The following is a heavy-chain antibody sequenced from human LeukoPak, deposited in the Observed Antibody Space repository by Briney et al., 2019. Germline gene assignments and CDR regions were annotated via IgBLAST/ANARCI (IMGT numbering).Heavy chain of an antibody. CDR1: GFTFSSYG. CDR2: IRYDGSNK. Sequence: PGGSLRLSCAASGFTFSSYGMHWVRQAPGKGLEWVAFIRYDGSNKYYADSVKGRFTISRDNSKNTLYLQMNSLRAEDTAVYYCAKDQALRFGELGYTFVYWGQGTLVTVSS. V-gene: IGHV3-30*02. D-gene: IGHD3-10*01. CDR3: AKDQALRFGELGYTFVY. J-gene: IGHJ4*02.